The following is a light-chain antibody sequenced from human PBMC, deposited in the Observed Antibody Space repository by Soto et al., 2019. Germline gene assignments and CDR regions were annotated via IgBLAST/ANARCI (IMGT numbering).Light chain of an antibody. CDR3: KQSKSFPLT. J-gene: IGKJ4*01. CDR1: EPINRW. V-gene: IGKV1-12*01. Sequence: DIQMTQSPSPLSASVGDRVTITWRASEPINRWLAWYQQKPGKAPKLLIYAASSLHTGVPLRFSGSGSGTDFSLTISSLQPEDFATYYCKQSKSFPLTFGGGTKVDIK. CDR2: AAS.